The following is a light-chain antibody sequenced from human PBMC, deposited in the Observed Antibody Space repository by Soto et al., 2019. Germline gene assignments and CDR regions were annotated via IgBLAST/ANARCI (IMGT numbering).Light chain of an antibody. CDR1: QNITNF. V-gene: IGKV1-39*01. J-gene: IGKJ1*01. CDR2: AAA. CDR3: QERDTNRWA. Sequence: DIPMTQSPSSLSASVGDRVTIACRASQNITNFLPWYQHNPGKAPNLLIFAAAHLQSGVSSRSSGSGAGTEFSLTIISLQPEEFATVYCQERDTNRWAFGQGTKVDIK.